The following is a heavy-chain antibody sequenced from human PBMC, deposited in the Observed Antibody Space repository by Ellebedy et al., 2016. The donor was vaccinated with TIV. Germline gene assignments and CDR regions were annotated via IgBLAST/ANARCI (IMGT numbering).Heavy chain of an antibody. D-gene: IGHD3-16*01. J-gene: IGHJ4*02. V-gene: IGHV3-7*01. CDR2: IKYDGSET. CDR3: ARDAPVYY. CDR1: GFSFSTYW. Sequence: GESLKISCAASGFSFSTYWMSWVRQAPGKGLEWVANIKYDGSETYYGDSVKGRFTIFRDNAKKSLYLQMNSLRAEDTAVYYCARDAPVYYWGQGTLVTVSS.